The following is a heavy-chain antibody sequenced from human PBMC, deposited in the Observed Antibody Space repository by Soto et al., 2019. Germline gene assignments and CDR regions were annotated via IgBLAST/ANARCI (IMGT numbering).Heavy chain of an antibody. CDR2: IHSGGST. CDR3: ARDVLVGGGAFDY. CDR1: GLTVSTNY. D-gene: IGHD3-10*01. V-gene: IGHV3-66*01. Sequence: EVQLVDSGGGLVQPGGSLRLSCVASGLTVSTNYMSWVRQAPGKGLEWVSVIHSGGSTYHADSVKGRFTISRDNSKNTVYRQKSCLRARDTAVFYWARDVLVGGGAFDYWRQGTLVTVSS. J-gene: IGHJ4*02.